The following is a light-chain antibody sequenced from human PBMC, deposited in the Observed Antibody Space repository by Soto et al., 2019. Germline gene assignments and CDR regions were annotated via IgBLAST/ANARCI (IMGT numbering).Light chain of an antibody. CDR1: SSDVGGYNL. Sequence: QSALTQPASVSGSPGQSITISCTGTSSDVGGYNLVSWYQQHPGEAPKLMIYEVTNRPSGVSNRFSGSKSGNTASLTISGLQAEGEADYYCSSYIPRITDWAFGGGTKVTVL. J-gene: IGLJ3*02. CDR3: SSYIPRITDWA. V-gene: IGLV2-14*03. CDR2: EVT.